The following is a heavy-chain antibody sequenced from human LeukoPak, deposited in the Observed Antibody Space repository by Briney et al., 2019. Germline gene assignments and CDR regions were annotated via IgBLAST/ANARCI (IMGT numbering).Heavy chain of an antibody. V-gene: IGHV1-18*01. CDR3: ARDGESGYAYWYYGMDV. D-gene: IGHD5-12*01. CDR1: GYTFTSYG. Sequence: ASVKVSCKASGYTFTSYGISWVRQAPGQGLEWMGWISAYNGNTNYAQKPQGRVTMTTDTSTSTAYMELRSLRSDDTAVYYCARDGESGYAYWYYGMDVWGQGTTVTVSS. J-gene: IGHJ6*02. CDR2: ISAYNGNT.